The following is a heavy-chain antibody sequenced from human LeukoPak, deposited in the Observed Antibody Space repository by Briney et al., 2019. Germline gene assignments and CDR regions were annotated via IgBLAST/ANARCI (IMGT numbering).Heavy chain of an antibody. D-gene: IGHD2-2*01. CDR1: GFTFSSYS. CDR3: ARQLVVPAATSFWGGYPSDY. J-gene: IGHJ4*02. CDR2: ISSSSSTI. Sequence: GGSLRLSCAASGFTFSSYSMNWVRQAPGKGLEWVSYISSSSSTIYYADSVKGRFTISRDNAKNSLYLQMNSLRAEDTAVYYCARQLVVPAATSFWGGYPSDYWGQGTLVTVSS. V-gene: IGHV3-48*04.